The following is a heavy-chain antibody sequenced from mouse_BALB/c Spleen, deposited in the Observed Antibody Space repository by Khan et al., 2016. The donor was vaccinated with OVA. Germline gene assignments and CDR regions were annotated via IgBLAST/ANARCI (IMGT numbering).Heavy chain of an antibody. D-gene: IGHD1-1*01. V-gene: IGHV5-9-3*01. Sequence: EGELVESGGGLVKPGGSLKLSCTVPGFPFSNYAMSWVRQTPEKRLEWVATISSGGTYTSYPDSVRGPFTISRDNANNTLYLHMSSLRSEDPAMFYCASTPSYYGSNYFDYWGQGTTLTVSS. CDR1: GFPFSNYA. J-gene: IGHJ2*01. CDR2: ISSGGTYT. CDR3: ASTPSYYGSNYFDY.